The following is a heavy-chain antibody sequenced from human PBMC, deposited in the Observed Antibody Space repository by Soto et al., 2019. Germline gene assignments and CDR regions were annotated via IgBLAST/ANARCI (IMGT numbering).Heavy chain of an antibody. J-gene: IGHJ6*02. CDR3: GFGGVGDCDHYYGMEV. Sequence: QVQLVQSGAEVKKPGSSVKVSCKASGGTFSSYAISWVRQAPGQGLEWMGGIIPIFGTANYAQKFQGRVTITADEYTGTAYNELGSLRSEDTGGDYCGFGGVGDCDHYYGMEVRGQGTTVTVSS. CDR2: IIPIFGTA. D-gene: IGHD3-3*01. V-gene: IGHV1-69*01. CDR1: GGTFSSYA.